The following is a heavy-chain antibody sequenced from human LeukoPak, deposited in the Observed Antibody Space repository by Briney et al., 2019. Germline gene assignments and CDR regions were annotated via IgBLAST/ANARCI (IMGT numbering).Heavy chain of an antibody. CDR2: ILPIFGTT. D-gene: IGHD1/OR15-1a*01. Sequence: SVKVSCKASGGTFKNYAISWVRQAPGQGLEWMGGILPIFGTTNYAQKFQARVTITADESTSTAYMELRSLRSDDTAVYYCARSLGTLYFDYWSQGTLVTVSS. CDR1: GGTFKNYA. V-gene: IGHV1-69*13. CDR3: ARSLGTLYFDY. J-gene: IGHJ4*02.